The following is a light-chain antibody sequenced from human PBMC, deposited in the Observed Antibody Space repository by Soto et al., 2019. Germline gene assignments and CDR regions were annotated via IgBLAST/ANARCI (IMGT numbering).Light chain of an antibody. CDR1: QGISSY. V-gene: IGKV1-8*01. Sequence: AIRMTQSPSSLSASTGDRVTITCRASQGISSYLAWYQQKPGKAPKLLIYAASTLRSGVPSRFSGSGAGTDFTLTITSLQSQDFATYYCQQYYSYPPAFGHGTKLESK. CDR3: QQYYSYPPA. J-gene: IGKJ2*01. CDR2: AAS.